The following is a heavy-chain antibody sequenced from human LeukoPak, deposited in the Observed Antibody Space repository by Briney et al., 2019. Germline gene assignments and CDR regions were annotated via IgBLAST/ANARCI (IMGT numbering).Heavy chain of an antibody. CDR1: GFTFSSYA. CDR3: ARTAMVPQFDY. V-gene: IGHV3-21*01. CDR2: ISSSSSYI. Sequence: PGGSLRLSCAASGFTFSSYAMSWVRQAPGKGLEWVSSISSSSSYIYYADSVKGRFTISRDNAKNSLYLQMNSLRAEDTAGYYCARTAMVPQFDYWGQGTLVNVSS. D-gene: IGHD5-18*01. J-gene: IGHJ4*02.